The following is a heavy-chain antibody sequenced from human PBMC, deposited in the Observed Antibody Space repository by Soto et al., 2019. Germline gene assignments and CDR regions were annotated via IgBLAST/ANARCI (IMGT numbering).Heavy chain of an antibody. CDR1: GGSFSGYY. J-gene: IGHJ4*02. D-gene: IGHD2-15*01. CDR3: ARAPYCSGGSCYSSPLYYFDY. Sequence: QVQLQQWGAGLLKPSETLSLTCAVYGGSFSGYYWSWIRQPPGKGLEWIGEINHSGSTNYNPSLKSRVTISVDTSNNQFSLKLSSVTAADTAVYYCARAPYCSGGSCYSSPLYYFDYWGQGTLVTVSS. CDR2: INHSGST. V-gene: IGHV4-34*01.